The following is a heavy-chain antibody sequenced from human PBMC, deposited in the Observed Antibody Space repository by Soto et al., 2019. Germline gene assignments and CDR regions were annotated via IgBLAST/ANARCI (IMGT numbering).Heavy chain of an antibody. D-gene: IGHD3-22*01. V-gene: IGHV4-59*01. Sequence: PSETLSLTCTVAGGSISSYCWSWIRQPPGKGLEWIGYIYYSGSTNYNPSLKSRVTISVDTSKNQFSLKLSSVTAADTAVYYCAGQYSSGYYSFDYWGQGTLVTVSS. CDR3: AGQYSSGYYSFDY. CDR2: IYYSGST. CDR1: GGSISSYC. J-gene: IGHJ4*02.